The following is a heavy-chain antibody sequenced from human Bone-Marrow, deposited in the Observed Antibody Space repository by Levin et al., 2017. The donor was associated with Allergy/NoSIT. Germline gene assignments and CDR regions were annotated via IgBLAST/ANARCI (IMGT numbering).Heavy chain of an antibody. D-gene: IGHD2-2*01. CDR3: AREDIVVVPAAPTDNWFDP. V-gene: IGHV1-69*06. CDR2: IIPIFGTA. Sequence: KISCKASGGTFSSYAISWVRQAPGQGLEWMGGIIPIFGTANYAQKFQGRVTITADKSTSTAYMELSSLRSEDTAVYYCAREDIVVVPAAPTDNWFDPWGQGTLVTVSS. CDR1: GGTFSSYA. J-gene: IGHJ5*02.